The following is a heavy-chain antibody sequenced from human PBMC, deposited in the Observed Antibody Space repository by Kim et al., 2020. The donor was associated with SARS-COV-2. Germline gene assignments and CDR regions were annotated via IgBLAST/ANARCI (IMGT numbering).Heavy chain of an antibody. J-gene: IGHJ3*02. CDR3: ARAAIAVATDAFDI. D-gene: IGHD6-19*01. Sequence: PGSVKGRFTISRENAKNSLYLQTNSLRAGDTAVYYCARAAIAVATDAFDIWGQGTMVTVSS. V-gene: IGHV3-13*01.